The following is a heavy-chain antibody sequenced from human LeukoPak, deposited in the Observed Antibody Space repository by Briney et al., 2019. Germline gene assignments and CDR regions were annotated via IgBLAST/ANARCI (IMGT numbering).Heavy chain of an antibody. Sequence: GGSLRLSCAASGFTFSSYSMNWVRHAPGKGLEWVSYISSSSSTIYYADSVKGRFTISRDNNKNSLYLQMNSLRAEDTAVFYSESGYCGGDCYPYYSSSMDVWAKGTTVTVSS. D-gene: IGHD2-21*02. J-gene: IGHJ6*03. CDR3: ESGYCGGDCYPYYSSSMDV. CDR2: ISSSSSTI. V-gene: IGHV3-48*01. CDR1: GFTFSSYS.